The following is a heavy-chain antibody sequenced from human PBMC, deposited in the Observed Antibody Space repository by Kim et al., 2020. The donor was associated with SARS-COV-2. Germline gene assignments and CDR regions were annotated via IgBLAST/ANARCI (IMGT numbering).Heavy chain of an antibody. CDR2: IIPIFGTA. V-gene: IGHV1-69*13. D-gene: IGHD2-21*01. CDR3: ARGYWSRGVTTSYYYNGMAV. J-gene: IGHJ6*02. CDR1: GGTFSSYA. Sequence: SVKVSCKASGGTFSSYAISWVRQAPGQGLEWMGGIIPIFGTANYAQKFQGRVTNTADESTSTAYMELSRLRSEDTAVYYCARGYWSRGVTTSYYYNGMAVGGQGTTVPVS.